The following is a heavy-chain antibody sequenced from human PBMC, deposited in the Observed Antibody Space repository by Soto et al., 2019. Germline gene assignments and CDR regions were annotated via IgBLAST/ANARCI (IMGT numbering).Heavy chain of an antibody. CDR3: ARDRSITIFGVVIPRGLGSDY. CDR1: GYTFNSYG. D-gene: IGHD3-3*01. V-gene: IGHV1-18*01. Sequence: GASVKVSCKASGYTFNSYGISGVRQDPGQGLEWMGWISAYNGNTKYSQKFQGRVTITRDTSASTAYMELSSLRSEDTAVYYCARDRSITIFGVVIPRGLGSDYWGQGTLVTVSS. CDR2: ISAYNGNT. J-gene: IGHJ4*02.